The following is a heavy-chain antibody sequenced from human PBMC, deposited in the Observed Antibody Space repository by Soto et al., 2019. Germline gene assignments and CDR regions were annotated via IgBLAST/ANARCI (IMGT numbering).Heavy chain of an antibody. CDR3: ARDSNSGSN. V-gene: IGHV4-31*02. CDR1: GGSIRSGGYY. J-gene: IGHJ4*02. D-gene: IGHD5-12*01. Sequence: SETLSLTXTVSGGSIRSGGYYWSWIRQHPGKGLEWIGYIYYSGSTYYNPSLKSRVTISVDTSKNQFSLKLSSVTAADTAVYYCARDSNSGSNWGQGTLVTVSS. CDR2: IYYSGST.